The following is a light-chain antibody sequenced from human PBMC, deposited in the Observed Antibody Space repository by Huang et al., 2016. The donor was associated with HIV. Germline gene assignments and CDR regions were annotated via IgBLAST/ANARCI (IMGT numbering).Light chain of an antibody. CDR3: QQYSNSRT. J-gene: IGKJ1*01. Sequence: EIVLTQSPGTLSLSPGERATLSCRASPSIGNNYLAWYQQKPGQAPRLLIYDASSRATGIPDRFSGSGSGTDFTLTISRLEPEDFAVYYCQQYSNSRTFGQGTKVEIK. CDR1: PSIGNNY. V-gene: IGKV3-20*01. CDR2: DAS.